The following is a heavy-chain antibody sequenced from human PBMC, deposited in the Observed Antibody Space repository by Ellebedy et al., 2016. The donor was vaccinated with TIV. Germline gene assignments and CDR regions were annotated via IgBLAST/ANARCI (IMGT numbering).Heavy chain of an antibody. CDR3: ARVASIASRVDWYFDL. CDR2: IYHRGGT. J-gene: IGHJ2*01. CDR1: GGSISSGGFS. V-gene: IGHV4-30-2*01. D-gene: IGHD6-6*01. Sequence: MPSETLSLTCAVSGGSISSGGFSWSWIRQPPGKGLEWIGYIYHRGGTYYNPSLKGRFTVSLDRSKNQFSLKLSSVTAADTAVYYCARVASIASRVDWYFDLWGRGTLVTVSS.